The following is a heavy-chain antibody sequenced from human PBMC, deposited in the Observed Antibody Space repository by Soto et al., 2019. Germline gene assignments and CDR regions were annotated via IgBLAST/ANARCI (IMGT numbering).Heavy chain of an antibody. D-gene: IGHD5-18*01. CDR2: ISSSSSYI. CDR1: GFTFSSYS. CDR3: ARDQNGYSDGVVEYFHH. V-gene: IGHV3-21*01. J-gene: IGHJ1*01. Sequence: LRLSCAASGFTFSSYSMNWVRQAPGKGLDWVSSISSSSSYIYYADSVKGRFTISRDNAKNSLYLQMNSLRAEDTAVYYCARDQNGYSDGVVEYFHHWGQGTLVTVCS.